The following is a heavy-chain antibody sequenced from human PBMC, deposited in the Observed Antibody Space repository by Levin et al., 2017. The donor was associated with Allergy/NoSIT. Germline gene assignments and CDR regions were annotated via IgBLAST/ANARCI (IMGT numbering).Heavy chain of an antibody. V-gene: IGHV4-59*01. D-gene: IGHD6-6*01. CDR2: IYYSGST. CDR3: AGIAARPITYWYFDL. CDR1: GGSISSYY. J-gene: IGHJ2*01. Sequence: SETLSLTCTVSGGSISSYYWSWIRQPPGKGLEWIGYIYYSGSTNYNPSLKSRVTISVDTSKNQFSLKLSSVTAADTAVYYCAGIAARPITYWYFDLWGRGTLVTVSS.